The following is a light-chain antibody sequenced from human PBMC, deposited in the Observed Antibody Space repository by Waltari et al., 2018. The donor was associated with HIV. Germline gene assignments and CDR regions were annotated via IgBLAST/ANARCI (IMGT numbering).Light chain of an antibody. CDR1: ALPKKY. CDR2: EDV. V-gene: IGLV3-10*01. CDR3: YSRDSSANHRV. J-gene: IGLJ2*01. Sequence: SYELTQPPSVSVSPEQTARITCSGDALPKKYGYWYQQKSGQAPVLVIYEDVKRPSGIPERFSGSSSGTMATLTISGAQVEDEADYYCYSRDSSANHRVFGGGTKLTVL.